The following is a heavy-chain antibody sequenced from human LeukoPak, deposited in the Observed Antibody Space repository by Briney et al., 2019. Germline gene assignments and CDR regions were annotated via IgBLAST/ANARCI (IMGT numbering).Heavy chain of an antibody. D-gene: IGHD6-6*01. Sequence: ASVKVSCKASGYTFTSYYMHWVRQAPGQGLEWMGIINPSGGSTSYAQKFQGRVTMTRDMSTSTVYMELSSLRSEDTAVYYCARDQDEYSSSPRGAYFDYWGQGTLVTVSS. CDR1: GYTFTSYY. J-gene: IGHJ4*02. V-gene: IGHV1-46*01. CDR3: ARDQDEYSSSPRGAYFDY. CDR2: INPSGGST.